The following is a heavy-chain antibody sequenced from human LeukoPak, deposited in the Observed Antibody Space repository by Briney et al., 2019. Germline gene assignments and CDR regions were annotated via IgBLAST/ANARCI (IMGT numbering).Heavy chain of an antibody. Sequence: GGSLRLSCAASGFTVSNNGLSWFRQAPGKGLEWVSDISGSGYTYYADSVKGRFTISRDNSKNTLYLQMNSLRAEDTAVYYCXXXXXXXXXXXXXXETEYYGMDVWGQGTTVTVSS. CDR3: XXXXXXXXXXXXXXETEYYGMDV. CDR1: GFTVSNNG. CDR2: ISGSGYT. V-gene: IGHV3-66*01. J-gene: IGHJ6*02.